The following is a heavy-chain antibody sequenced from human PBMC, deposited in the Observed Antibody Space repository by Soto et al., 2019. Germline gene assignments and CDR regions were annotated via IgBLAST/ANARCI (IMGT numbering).Heavy chain of an antibody. CDR2: INPSGGST. J-gene: IGHJ6*02. CDR1: GYTFTSYY. V-gene: IGHV1-46*01. Sequence: ASVKVSCKASGYTFTSYYMHCVRQAPGQGLEWMGIINPSGGSTSYAQKFQGRVTMTRDTSTSTVYTELSSLRSEDTAVYYCARGEGYCSSTSCYTSPGYYYYGMDVWGQGTTVTVS. CDR3: ARGEGYCSSTSCYTSPGYYYYGMDV. D-gene: IGHD2-2*02.